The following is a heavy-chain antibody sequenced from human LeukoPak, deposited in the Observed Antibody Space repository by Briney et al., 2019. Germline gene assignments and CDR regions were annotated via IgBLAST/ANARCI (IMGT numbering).Heavy chain of an antibody. CDR1: GGSISSYY. J-gene: IGHJ4*02. CDR2: IYYSGST. CDR3: ARADYDILTGYYENEYYFDY. Sequence: SETLSLTCTVSGGSISSYYWSWIRQPPGKGLEWIGYIYYSGSTNYKSSLKSRVTISVDTSKNQFSLKLSSVTAADTAVYYCARADYDILTGYYENEYYFDYWGQGTLVTVSS. V-gene: IGHV4-59*01. D-gene: IGHD3-9*01.